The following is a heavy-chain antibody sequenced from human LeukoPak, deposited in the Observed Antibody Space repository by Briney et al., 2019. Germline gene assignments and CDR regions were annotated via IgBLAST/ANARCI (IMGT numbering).Heavy chain of an antibody. Sequence: PSETLSLTCTVSGGSISSGGYYWSWIRQHPGKGLEWTGYIYYSGSTYYNPSLKSRVTISVDTSKNQFSLKLSSVTAADTAVYYCARVATVTTTIDYWGQGTLVTVSS. V-gene: IGHV4-31*03. CDR3: ARVATVTTTIDY. J-gene: IGHJ4*02. CDR1: GGSISSGGYY. CDR2: IYYSGST. D-gene: IGHD4-17*01.